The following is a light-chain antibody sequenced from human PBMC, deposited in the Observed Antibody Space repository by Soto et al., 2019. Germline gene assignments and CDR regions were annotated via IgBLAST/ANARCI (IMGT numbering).Light chain of an antibody. J-gene: IGLJ1*01. CDR2: EVS. Sequence: QSALTQPASVSGAPGQSITISCTGTSGDVGAYNYVSWYQQHPGKAPKLMIYEVSNRPSGVSNRFSGSKSVNTASLTISGLQAEDEADYYCTSYKRSSTYVFGTGTKLTVL. CDR1: SGDVGAYNY. V-gene: IGLV2-14*01. CDR3: TSYKRSSTYV.